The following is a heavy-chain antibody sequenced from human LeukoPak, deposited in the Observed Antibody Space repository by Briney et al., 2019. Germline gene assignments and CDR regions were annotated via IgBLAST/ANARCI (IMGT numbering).Heavy chain of an antibody. D-gene: IGHD3-10*01. V-gene: IGHV3-23*01. Sequence: PGGSLRLSCAASGFTFSTYVMSWVRQAPGEGLEWVSTISASGIGTYYADSVEGRFTVSRDNSKNTLYLQMNSLRAEATAVYFFANLRGSGSSYFDTWGQGTLVTVSS. J-gene: IGHJ4*02. CDR3: ANLRGSGSSYFDT. CDR2: ISASGIGT. CDR1: GFTFSTYV.